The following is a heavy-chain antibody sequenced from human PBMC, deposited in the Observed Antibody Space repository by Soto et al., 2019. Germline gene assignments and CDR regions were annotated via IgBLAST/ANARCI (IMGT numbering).Heavy chain of an antibody. V-gene: IGHV3-23*01. CDR3: AKRPLKYSGSYIDY. CDR2: ISGSGTST. D-gene: IGHD1-26*01. CDR1: GFTFINYP. Sequence: EVQLLDSGGGLVQPGGSLRLSCAASGFTFINYPMSWVRQAPGKGLEWVSDISGSGTSTYYADSVKGRFTISRDNSKNTVYLQMNSLRAEDTAVYYCAKRPLKYSGSYIDYWGPGTLVTVSS. J-gene: IGHJ4*02.